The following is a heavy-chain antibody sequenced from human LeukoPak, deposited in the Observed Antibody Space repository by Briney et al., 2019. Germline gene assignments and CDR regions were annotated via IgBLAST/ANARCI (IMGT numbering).Heavy chain of an antibody. V-gene: IGHV4-39*07. CDR1: GGSISSSNYY. D-gene: IGHD6-13*01. CDR2: IYYSGST. Sequence: SETRSLTCTVSGGSISSSNYYWGWIRQPPGKGLEWIGSIYYSGSTYYNPSLKSRVTISVDISKNQFSLKLTSVTAADTAVYYCTREYSSSWYEVDYWGQGTLVTVSA. J-gene: IGHJ4*02. CDR3: TREYSSSWYEVDY.